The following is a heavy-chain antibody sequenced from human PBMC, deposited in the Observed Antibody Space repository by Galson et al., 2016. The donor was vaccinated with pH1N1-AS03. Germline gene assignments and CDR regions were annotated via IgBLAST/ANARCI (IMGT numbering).Heavy chain of an antibody. J-gene: IGHJ6*02. CDR3: ARTLNYNTGLDV. Sequence: PALVKPPQTLTLTCTVSGFSLRTGGMRVSWIRQPPGKALEWLGRIDWDDGTFYSTSLKTRLTISKDTSENQVVLTMTNMDPVDTGTYYCARTLNYNTGLDVWGPGATVTVSS. CDR2: IDWDDGT. CDR1: GFSLRTGGMR. D-gene: IGHD5-24*01. V-gene: IGHV2-70*04.